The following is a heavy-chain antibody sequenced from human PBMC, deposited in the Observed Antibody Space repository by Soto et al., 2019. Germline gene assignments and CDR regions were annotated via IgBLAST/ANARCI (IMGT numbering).Heavy chain of an antibody. V-gene: IGHV3-48*01. CDR3: ARDRGEWPDAFDI. D-gene: IGHD3-16*01. J-gene: IGHJ3*02. CDR2: IFTSSSTI. CDR1: GFTFKSYS. Sequence: EVQLVESGGGLVQPGGSLRLSCAASGFTFKSYSMNWVRQAPGKGLEWISYIFTSSSTIYYADSVKGRFTISRDNAKNSLYLQMNSLTAEDTAVYYWARDRGEWPDAFDIWGQGTMVTVSS.